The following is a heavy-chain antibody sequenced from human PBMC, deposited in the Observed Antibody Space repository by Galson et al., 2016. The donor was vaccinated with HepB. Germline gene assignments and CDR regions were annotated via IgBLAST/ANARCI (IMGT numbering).Heavy chain of an antibody. CDR2: IYSDGST. CDR3: AIGRSVYYNRRGYYFDY. D-gene: IGHD3-3*01. CDR1: GGSINSDINY. J-gene: IGHJ4*02. V-gene: IGHV4-39*07. Sequence: LSLTCTVSGGSINSDINYWGWVRQPPGKGLQWIANIYSDGSTYSNSSLKSRVTLSLDTTKGQISLNLSSVSAADTAIYFCAIGRSVYYNRRGYYFDYWGQGTLVTVSS.